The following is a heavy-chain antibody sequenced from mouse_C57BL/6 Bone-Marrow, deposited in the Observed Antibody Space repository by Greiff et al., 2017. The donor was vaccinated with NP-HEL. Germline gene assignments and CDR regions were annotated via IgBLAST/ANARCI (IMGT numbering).Heavy chain of an antibody. Sequence: EVKLVESGPGLAKPSQTLSLTCSVTGYSITSDYWNWIRKFPGNKLEYMGYISYSGSTYYNPSLKSRISITRDTSKNQYYLQLNSVTTEDTATYYCARRITTVVAHYYAMDYWGQGTSVTVSS. J-gene: IGHJ4*01. CDR3: ARRITTVVAHYYAMDY. D-gene: IGHD1-1*01. V-gene: IGHV3-8*01. CDR1: GYSITSDY. CDR2: ISYSGST.